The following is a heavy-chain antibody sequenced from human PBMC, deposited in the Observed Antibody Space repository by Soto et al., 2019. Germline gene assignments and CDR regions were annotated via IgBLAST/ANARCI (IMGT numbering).Heavy chain of an antibody. D-gene: IGHD4-17*01. V-gene: IGHV3-23*01. Sequence: EVQVLESGGGLVQPGGSLRLSCAASGFTFSSYAMSWVRQAPGQGLEWVSAISGSGSNPYYADPVKGRFTISRDNSKNTLYLQMNSLRAEDTALYYCAKPASMTIRDGFDHWGQGTLVTVSS. CDR1: GFTFSSYA. J-gene: IGHJ4*02. CDR2: ISGSGSNP. CDR3: AKPASMTIRDGFDH.